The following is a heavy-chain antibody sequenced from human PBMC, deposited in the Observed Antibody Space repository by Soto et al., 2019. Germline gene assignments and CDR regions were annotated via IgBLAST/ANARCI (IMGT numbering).Heavy chain of an antibody. D-gene: IGHD3-10*01. V-gene: IGHV3-23*01. CDR1: GFTFNNYA. Sequence: EMQLLESGGGLVQPGGSLRLSCAASGFTFNNYAMTWVRQAPGKGLEWVSAISGGGDTTSYADSVKGRFTVSRDGSKNTLYLQMSSLRAEDTALYHCAKGRGGSGSLTPRVDFWGQGTLVTVSS. CDR3: AKGRGGSGSLTPRVDF. CDR2: ISGGGDTT. J-gene: IGHJ4*02.